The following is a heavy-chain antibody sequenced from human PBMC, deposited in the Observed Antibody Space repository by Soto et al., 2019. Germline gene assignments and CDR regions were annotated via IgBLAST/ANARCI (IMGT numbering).Heavy chain of an antibody. Sequence: QVHLVQSGAEVKKPGASVKVSCKASGYAFTSYGMSWVRQAPGQGLEWIGWISTYKSDTNSAPRLQGRITMTTDTSPSTAYMELGSLTSDDTAVYYCVRDERDSCSGGNCFYFDLWGQGTLVTVSS. CDR3: VRDERDSCSGGNCFYFDL. D-gene: IGHD2-15*01. CDR1: GYAFTSYG. V-gene: IGHV1-18*04. J-gene: IGHJ4*02. CDR2: ISTYKSDT.